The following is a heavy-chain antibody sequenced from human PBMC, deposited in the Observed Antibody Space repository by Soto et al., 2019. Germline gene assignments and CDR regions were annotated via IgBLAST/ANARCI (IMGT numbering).Heavy chain of an antibody. J-gene: IGHJ4*02. CDR2: IYYSGST. CDR1: GDSISSSY. V-gene: IGHV4-59*01. CDR3: TRGYSDAGVFDS. Sequence: SETLSLTCTVFGDSISSSYWSWIRQPPGKGLEWIGYIYYSGSTNYNPSLRSRVTISVDTSKNQFSLKLSSVSAADTAVYYCTRGYSDAGVFDSWGQGTLVTVS. D-gene: IGHD3-22*01.